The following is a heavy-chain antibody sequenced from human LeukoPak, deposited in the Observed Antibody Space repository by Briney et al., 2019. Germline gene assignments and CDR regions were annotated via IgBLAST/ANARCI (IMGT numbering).Heavy chain of an antibody. V-gene: IGHV3-7*01. CDR3: ARIRYCSGGSCRRDY. J-gene: IGHJ4*02. CDR1: GFTFSSYW. CDR2: IKQDGSEK. Sequence: PGGSLRLSCAASGFTFSSYWMSWVRQAPGKGLEWVANIKQDGSEKYYVDSVKGRFTISRDNAKNSLYLQMNSLRAEDTAVYYCARIRYCSGGSCRRDYWGQGTLVTVSS. D-gene: IGHD2-15*01.